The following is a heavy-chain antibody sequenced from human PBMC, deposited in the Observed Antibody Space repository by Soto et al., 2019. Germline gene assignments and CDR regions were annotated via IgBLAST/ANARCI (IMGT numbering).Heavy chain of an antibody. Sequence: SETLSLTCTVSGGSISSYYWSWIRRPPGEGLEWIGYIYYSGSTNYNPSLKSRVTISVDTSKNQFSLKLSSVTAADTAVYYCARGEGYYYDSSGLLYYFDYWGQGTLVTVSS. D-gene: IGHD3-22*01. V-gene: IGHV4-59*01. CDR2: IYYSGST. CDR3: ARGEGYYYDSSGLLYYFDY. J-gene: IGHJ4*02. CDR1: GGSISSYY.